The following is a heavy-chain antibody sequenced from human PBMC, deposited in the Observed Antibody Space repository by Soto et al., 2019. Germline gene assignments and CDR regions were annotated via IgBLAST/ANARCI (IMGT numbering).Heavy chain of an antibody. Sequence: QLQLQESGPGLVKPSETLSLTCTVSGGSISSSSYYWGWIRQPPGKGLEWIGSIYYSGSTYYNPSLKSRVTISVDTSKNQFSLKLSSVTAADTAVYYCARHVVVPAAISSNTFGGVIVENYFDYWGQGTLVTVSS. CDR2: IYYSGST. V-gene: IGHV4-39*01. CDR3: ARHVVVPAAISSNTFGGVIVENYFDY. J-gene: IGHJ4*02. CDR1: GGSISSSSYY. D-gene: IGHD2-2*01.